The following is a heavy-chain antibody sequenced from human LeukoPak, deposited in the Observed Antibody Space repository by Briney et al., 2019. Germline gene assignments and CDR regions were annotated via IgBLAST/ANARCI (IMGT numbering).Heavy chain of an antibody. D-gene: IGHD3-22*01. CDR3: AKGSDYDSSGSFYFDY. V-gene: IGHV3-23*01. CDR2: ISGSGDNT. CDR1: GFTFSSYA. J-gene: IGHJ4*02. Sequence: GGSLRLSCADSGFTFSSYAMSWVRQAPGKGLEWVSGISGSGDNTYYADSVKGRFTISRDNSKNTLYVQVNSLGTEDTAAYYCAKGSDYDSSGSFYFDYWGQGTLVTVSS.